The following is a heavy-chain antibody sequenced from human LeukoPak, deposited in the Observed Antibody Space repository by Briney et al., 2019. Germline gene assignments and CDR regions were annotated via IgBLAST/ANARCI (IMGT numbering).Heavy chain of an antibody. CDR3: ARHYYSRDHNWFDP. Sequence: SETLSLPCTVSGGSISSSSYYWGWIRQPPGKGLEWFGSIYYSGSTYYNPSLKSRVSISVDTSKNQFSLKLSSVTAADTAVYYCARHYYSRDHNWFDPWGQGSLVTVSS. CDR1: GGSISSSSYY. D-gene: IGHD4-11*01. CDR2: IYYSGST. V-gene: IGHV4-39*01. J-gene: IGHJ5*02.